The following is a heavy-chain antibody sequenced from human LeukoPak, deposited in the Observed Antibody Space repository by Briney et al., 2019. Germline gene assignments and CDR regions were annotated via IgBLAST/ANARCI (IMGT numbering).Heavy chain of an antibody. CDR1: GGSFSGYY. CDR2: INHSGST. J-gene: IGHJ4*02. CDR3: AGGNGGSGRADY. D-gene: IGHD3-10*01. Sequence: SETLSLTCAVYGGSFSGYYWSWIRQPPGKGLGWIGEINHSGSTNYNPSLKSRVTISVDTSKNQFSPKLSSVTAADTAVYYCAGGNGGSGRADYWGQGTLVTVSS. V-gene: IGHV4-34*01.